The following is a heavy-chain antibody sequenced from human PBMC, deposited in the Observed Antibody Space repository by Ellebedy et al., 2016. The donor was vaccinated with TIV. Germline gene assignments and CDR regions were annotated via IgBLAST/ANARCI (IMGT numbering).Heavy chain of an antibody. Sequence: ASVKVSXXASGGTFSSYAISWVRQAPGQGLEWMGIINPSGGSTSYAQKFQGRVTMTRDTSTSTVYMELSSLRSEDTAVYYCARQGRDYYDSSLLFWGQGTLVTVSS. J-gene: IGHJ4*02. V-gene: IGHV1-46*01. CDR1: GGTFSSYA. CDR3: ARQGRDYYDSSLLF. CDR2: INPSGGST. D-gene: IGHD3-22*01.